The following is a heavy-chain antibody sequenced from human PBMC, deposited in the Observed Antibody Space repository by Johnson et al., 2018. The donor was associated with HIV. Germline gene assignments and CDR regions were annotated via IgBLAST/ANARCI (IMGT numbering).Heavy chain of an antibody. CDR2: IKQGGSEK. D-gene: IGHD2-8*01. CDR1: GFTFSRYW. Sequence: VQLVESGGGVVRPGGSLRLSCAASGFTFSRYWMSWVRQAPGKGLEWVANIKQGGSEKYYVDSLKGRFTISRDTAKTSLFLQMNSLSAEATAMYYCARDSYVTTGQQHDAFDIWGQGTMVTVSS. CDR3: ARDSYVTTGQQHDAFDI. J-gene: IGHJ3*02. V-gene: IGHV3-7*01.